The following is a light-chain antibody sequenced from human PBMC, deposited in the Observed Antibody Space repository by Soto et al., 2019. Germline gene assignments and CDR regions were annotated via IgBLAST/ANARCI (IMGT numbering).Light chain of an antibody. CDR1: SNDVGTYNL. V-gene: IGLV2-23*01. J-gene: IGLJ1*01. Sequence: QSALTQPDSVSGSPGQSITISCTGTSNDVGTYNLVSWYQQHPGKAPKVMIYEGNKRPSGVSDRFSASKSGNTASLTISGLQAEDEADFYCCSYAGSGTFVFGTGTKLTVL. CDR3: CSYAGSGTFV. CDR2: EGN.